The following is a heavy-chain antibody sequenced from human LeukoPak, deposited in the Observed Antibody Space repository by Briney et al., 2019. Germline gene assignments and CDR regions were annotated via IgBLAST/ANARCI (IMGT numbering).Heavy chain of an antibody. J-gene: IGHJ4*02. CDR1: GFTFSTYT. CDR3: AKDFGRNLGGPGY. Sequence: GGSLRLSCAASGFTFSTYTMAWVRQAPGGGLEWVSGISDNGGRTYYADSVKGRFAISRDDSKSTLYLQMNSLRGEDTAVYYCAKDFGRNLGGPGYWGRGTLVTVSS. CDR2: ISDNGGRT. D-gene: IGHD1-14*01. V-gene: IGHV3-23*01.